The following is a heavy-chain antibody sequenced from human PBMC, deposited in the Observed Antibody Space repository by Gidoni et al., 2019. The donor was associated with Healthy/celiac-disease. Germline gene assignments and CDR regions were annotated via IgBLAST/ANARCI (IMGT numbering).Heavy chain of an antibody. CDR1: GGTFSSHA. CDR2: IIPICGTA. CDR3: ATYGGNPGAFDI. Sequence: QVQLVQSGAEVKKPGSSVKVSCRASGGTFSSHAISWVRQAPGQGRGWRGGIIPICGTANYAQKCQGRVTITADESTSTAYMELSSLRSEDTAVYYCATYGGNPGAFDIWGQGTMVTVSA. V-gene: IGHV1-69*01. J-gene: IGHJ3*02. D-gene: IGHD4-17*01.